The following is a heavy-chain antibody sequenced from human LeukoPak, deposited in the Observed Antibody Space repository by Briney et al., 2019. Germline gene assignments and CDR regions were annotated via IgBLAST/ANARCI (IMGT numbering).Heavy chain of an antibody. CDR1: GFTFSSYA. CDR2: ISGSGGST. Sequence: GGSLRLSCAASGFTFSSYAMSWVRQAPGKGLEWVSAISGSGGSTYYADYVKGRFTISRDNSKNTLYLQMNSLRAEDTAVYYCAKWRAIGGSGFYFDYWGQGTLVTVSS. D-gene: IGHD6-19*01. V-gene: IGHV3-23*01. J-gene: IGHJ4*02. CDR3: AKWRAIGGSGFYFDY.